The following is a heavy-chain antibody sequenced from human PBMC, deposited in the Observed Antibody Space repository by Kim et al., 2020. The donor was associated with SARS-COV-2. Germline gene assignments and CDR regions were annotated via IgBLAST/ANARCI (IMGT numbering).Heavy chain of an antibody. Sequence: ATYAQHCQGRVTITADESTRTAYMELSSLRSEDTAVYYCARDGDSSGYHHWGQGTLVTVSS. CDR3: ARDGDSSGYHH. V-gene: IGHV1-69*01. J-gene: IGHJ5*02. CDR2: A. D-gene: IGHD3-22*01.